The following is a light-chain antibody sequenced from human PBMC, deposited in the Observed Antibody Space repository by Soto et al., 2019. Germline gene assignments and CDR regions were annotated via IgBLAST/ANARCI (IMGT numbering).Light chain of an antibody. CDR1: QSISNL. J-gene: IGKJ1*01. Sequence: DIQMTQSPSSLSASVGDRVTITCRASQSISNLLNWYQHKPGKAPKLLIYGTSTLQSGVPSRFSGSGPGTDFTLTISSLQREDFATYYCQQSYSSSWTFGQGTKVEIK. CDR2: GTS. CDR3: QQSYSSSWT. V-gene: IGKV1-39*01.